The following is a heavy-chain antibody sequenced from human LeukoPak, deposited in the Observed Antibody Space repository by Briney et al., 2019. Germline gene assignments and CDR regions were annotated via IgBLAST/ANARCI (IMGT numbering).Heavy chain of an antibody. J-gene: IGHJ5*02. CDR3: ARSRLVRPGDWFDP. CDR1: SGSISTYY. CDR2: IYYSGST. Sequence: SETLSLICTVSSGSISTYYWSWIRQPPGKGLEWIGYIYYSGSTNYNPSLKSRVTISVDTSKNQFSLKLSSVTAADTAVYYCARSRLVRPGDWFDPWGQGTLVAVSS. D-gene: IGHD3-9*01. V-gene: IGHV4-59*01.